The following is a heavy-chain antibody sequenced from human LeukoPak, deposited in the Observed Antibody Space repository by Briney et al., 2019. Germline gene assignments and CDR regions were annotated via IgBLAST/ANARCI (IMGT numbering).Heavy chain of an antibody. Sequence: ASVKVSCKASGYTFTGYYMHWVRQAPGQGLGWMGWINPNSGGTNYAQKFQGRVTMTRDTSISTAYMELSRLRSDDTAVYHCARARIFGVVTTDYWGQGTLVTISS. CDR1: GYTFTGYY. D-gene: IGHD3-3*01. CDR2: INPNSGGT. CDR3: ARARIFGVVTTDY. V-gene: IGHV1-2*02. J-gene: IGHJ4*02.